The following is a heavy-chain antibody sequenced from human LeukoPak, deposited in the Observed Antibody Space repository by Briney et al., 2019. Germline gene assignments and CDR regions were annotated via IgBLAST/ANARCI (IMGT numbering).Heavy chain of an antibody. J-gene: IGHJ4*02. D-gene: IGHD6-19*01. V-gene: IGHV3-30*02. CDR1: GFTFSSYG. CDR2: IRYDGSNK. Sequence: GGSLRLSCAASGFTFSSYGMHWVRQAPGKGLEWVAFIRYDGSNKYYADSVKGRFTISRDNSKNTLYLQMNSLRAEDTAVYYCARAKQWLVHFDYWSQGTLVTVSS. CDR3: ARAKQWLVHFDY.